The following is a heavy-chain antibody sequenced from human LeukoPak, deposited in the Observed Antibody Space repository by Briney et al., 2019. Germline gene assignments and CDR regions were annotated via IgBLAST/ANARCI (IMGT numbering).Heavy chain of an antibody. V-gene: IGHV3-30*18. J-gene: IGHJ5*02. CDR1: GLTIRIYG. D-gene: IGHD6-19*01. CDR2: ISHDGGAN. Sequence: GGSLRLSCAVSGLTIRIYGMHWVRQAPGKGLEWVAMISHDGGANYYGDSVQGRFTISIDDSKNTLDLQMNSPSIEDTALYYCAKDWGSSDWYNYFDPWGQGTLVTVSS. CDR3: AKDWGSSDWYNYFDP.